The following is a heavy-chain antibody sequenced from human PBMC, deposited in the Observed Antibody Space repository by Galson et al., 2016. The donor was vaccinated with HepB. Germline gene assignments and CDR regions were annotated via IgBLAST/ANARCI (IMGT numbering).Heavy chain of an antibody. CDR3: ARDTYYDFWSGYFIDY. J-gene: IGHJ4*02. CDR1: GYTFINYG. Sequence: SVKVSCKASGYTFINYGISWVRQAPGQGLEWMRWISAYNGNTNYVQKLQGRVTLTTDTSTSTAYMELRSLRSDDTAVYYCARDTYYDFWSGYFIDYWGQGTLVTVSS. CDR2: ISAYNGNT. V-gene: IGHV1-18*01. D-gene: IGHD3-3*01.